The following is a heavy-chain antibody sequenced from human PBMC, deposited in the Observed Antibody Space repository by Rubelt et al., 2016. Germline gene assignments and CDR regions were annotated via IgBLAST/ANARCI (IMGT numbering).Heavy chain of an antibody. Sequence: YAMSWVRQAPGKGLECVSGISGGGGTTYYADSVKGRFTISRDNAKNSLYLQMNSLRAEDTAVYYCASEGDSGSYYPRWGQGTLVTVSS. CDR2: ISGGGGTT. V-gene: IGHV3-23*01. D-gene: IGHD1-26*01. CDR1: YA. J-gene: IGHJ4*02. CDR3: ASEGDSGSYYPR.